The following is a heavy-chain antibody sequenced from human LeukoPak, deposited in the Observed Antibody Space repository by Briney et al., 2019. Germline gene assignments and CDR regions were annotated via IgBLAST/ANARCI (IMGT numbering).Heavy chain of an antibody. J-gene: IGHJ4*02. D-gene: IGHD2-2*01. CDR2: IYSGGST. Sequence: GGSLRLSCAASGFTFSDAWMSWVRQAPGQGLEWVSVIYSGGSTYYADSVKGRFTISRDNSKNTLYLQMNSLRAEDTAVYYCARDGSTFWDYWGQGTLVTVSS. CDR1: GFTFSDAW. CDR3: ARDGSTFWDY. V-gene: IGHV3-53*01.